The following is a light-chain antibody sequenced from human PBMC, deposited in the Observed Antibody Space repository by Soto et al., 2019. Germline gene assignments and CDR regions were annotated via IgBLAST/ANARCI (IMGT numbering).Light chain of an antibody. Sequence: DIQMTQSPSSLSASVGDRVTITCRASQYISTYLAWYQQKPGKAPCLLIFASSLQSGVPPRSSGSGSGTDFTLNISSLQPEDFATYFCQQSYTAPLTFGGGTKVEL. V-gene: IGKV1-39*01. J-gene: IGKJ4*01. CDR1: QYISTY. CDR2: AS. CDR3: QQSYTAPLT.